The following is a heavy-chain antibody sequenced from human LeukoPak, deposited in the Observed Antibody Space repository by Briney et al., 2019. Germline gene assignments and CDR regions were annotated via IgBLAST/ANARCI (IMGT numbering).Heavy chain of an antibody. D-gene: IGHD3-10*02. CDR1: GGSFSDYY. Sequence: SETLSLTCAVYGGSFSDYYWSWIRQSPGKGLEWIGEINQSGSTNYNPSLKSQVTISVDTPKNQFSLKLSSVTAADTAVYYCVRHASAYVRNFQHWGQGTLVTVSS. CDR3: VRHASAYVRNFQH. CDR2: INQSGST. J-gene: IGHJ1*01. V-gene: IGHV4-34*01.